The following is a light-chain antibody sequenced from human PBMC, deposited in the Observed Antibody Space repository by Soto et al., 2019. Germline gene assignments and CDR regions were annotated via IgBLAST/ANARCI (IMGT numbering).Light chain of an antibody. J-gene: IGKJ1*01. V-gene: IGKV1-9*01. CDR2: AAS. CDR1: QGISSY. CDR3: QPPNSYPRT. Sequence: DIQLTQSPSFLSASVGDRVTITCRASQGISSYLAWYQQKPGKAPKLLIYAASTLQSGVPSRFSGSGSGTEFTLTISSLQPEDFATYSCQPPNSYPRTFGQGTKVEIK.